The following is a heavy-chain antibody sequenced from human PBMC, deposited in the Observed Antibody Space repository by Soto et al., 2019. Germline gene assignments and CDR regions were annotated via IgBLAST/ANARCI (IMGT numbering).Heavy chain of an antibody. V-gene: IGHV1-8*02. CDR2: MNPNSGNT. CDR3: ARGGRSDIVVVPAAKECAFDI. J-gene: IGHJ3*02. CDR1: GYTFTSYD. D-gene: IGHD2-2*01. Sequence: ASVKVSCKASGYTFTSYDINWVRQATGQGLEWMGWMNPNSGNTGYAQKFQGRVTMTRNTSISTAYMELSSLRSEDTAVYYCARGGRSDIVVVPAAKECAFDIWGQGTMVTVSS.